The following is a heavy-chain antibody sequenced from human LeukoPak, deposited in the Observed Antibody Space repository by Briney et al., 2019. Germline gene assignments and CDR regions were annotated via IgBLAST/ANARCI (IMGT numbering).Heavy chain of an antibody. V-gene: IGHV1-2*02. CDR2: INPNSGGT. CDR1: GYTFTGYY. Sequence: ASVTVSCKASGYTFTGYYMHWVRQAPGQGLEWMGWINPNSGGTNYAQKFQGRVTMTRDTSISTAYMELSRLRSDDTAVYYCARDTSETDTPFDYWGRGTLVTVSS. J-gene: IGHJ4*02. CDR3: ARDTSETDTPFDY. D-gene: IGHD1-14*01.